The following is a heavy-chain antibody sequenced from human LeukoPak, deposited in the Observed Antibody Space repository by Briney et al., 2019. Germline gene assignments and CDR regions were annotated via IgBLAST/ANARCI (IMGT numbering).Heavy chain of an antibody. CDR1: GGSISSYY. D-gene: IGHD2-2*01. CDR3: ARAPPRRYCSSTSCPYYFDY. V-gene: IGHV4-4*07. Sequence: SETLSLTCTVSGGSISSYYWSWIRQPAGKGLEWIGRIYTSGSTNYNPSLKSRVTMSVDTSKNQFSLKLSSVTAADTAVYYCARAPPRRYCSSTSCPYYFDYWGQGTLVTVSS. J-gene: IGHJ4*02. CDR2: IYTSGST.